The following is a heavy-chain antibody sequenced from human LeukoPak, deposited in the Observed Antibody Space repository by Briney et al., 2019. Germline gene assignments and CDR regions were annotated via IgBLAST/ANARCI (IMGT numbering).Heavy chain of an antibody. Sequence: PGGSLRVSCAASGFSFSTCAMNWVRQAPGKGLEWVSAISGSGSNTYYADSVKGRFTISRDNSKNTLYLQMNSLGAEDTALYYCAKDVRGYNRPFDYWGQGTLVIVSS. CDR1: GFSFSTCA. V-gene: IGHV3-23*01. CDR2: ISGSGSNT. J-gene: IGHJ4*02. D-gene: IGHD3-10*02. CDR3: AKDVRGYNRPFDY.